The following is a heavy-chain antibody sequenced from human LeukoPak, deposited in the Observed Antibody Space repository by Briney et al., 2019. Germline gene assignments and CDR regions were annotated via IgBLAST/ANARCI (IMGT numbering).Heavy chain of an antibody. CDR3: AKDRSSGWYHPGAFDI. V-gene: IGHV3-9*03. J-gene: IGHJ3*02. CDR2: ISWNSGSI. Sequence: PGGSLRLSCAASGFTFDDYAMHWVRQAPGKGLEWVSGISWNSGSIGYADSVKGRFTISRDNAKNSLYLQMKSLRAEDMALYYCAKDRSSGWYHPGAFDIWGQGTMVTVSS. D-gene: IGHD6-19*01. CDR1: GFTFDDYA.